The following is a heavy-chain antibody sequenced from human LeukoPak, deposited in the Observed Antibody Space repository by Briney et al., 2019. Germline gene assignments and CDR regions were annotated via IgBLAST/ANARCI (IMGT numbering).Heavy chain of an antibody. CDR2: ISSSGTTI. CDR1: GFTFSVYE. V-gene: IGHV3-48*03. D-gene: IGHD3-10*01. Sequence: GGSLRLSCAASGFTFSVYEMNWVRQAPGKGLEWVSYISSSGTTIYYADSVKGRFTISRDNSKNTLYLQMNSLRAEDTAVYYCARHPFNVLLWFGESNFLDYWGQGTLVTVSS. CDR3: ARHPFNVLLWFGESNFLDY. J-gene: IGHJ4*02.